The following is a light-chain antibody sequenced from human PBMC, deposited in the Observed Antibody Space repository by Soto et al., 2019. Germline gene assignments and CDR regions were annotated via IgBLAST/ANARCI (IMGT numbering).Light chain of an antibody. CDR2: GAS. CDR3: QQHDNSPLT. J-gene: IGKJ4*01. CDR1: QSVRSSY. Sequence: EIVLTQSPGTLSLSPGERAARSCRASQSVRSSYLAWYQQKPGQAPRLLIYGASNRATGIPDRFSGSVSGTDFTLTISRLEPEDFAVYYCQQHDNSPLTFGGGTKVDIK. V-gene: IGKV3-20*01.